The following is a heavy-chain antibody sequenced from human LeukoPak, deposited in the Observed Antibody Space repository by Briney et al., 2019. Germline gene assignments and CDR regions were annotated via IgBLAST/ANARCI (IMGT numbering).Heavy chain of an antibody. CDR1: GVSISDYY. CDR2: IYHTGDS. V-gene: IGHV4-59*08. J-gene: IGHJ4*02. D-gene: IGHD2-21*01. Sequence: PSETLSLTCAVSGVSISDYYWSWIRQPPGKGLEWIGYIYHTGDSNQNPSLKGRVTVTLDTPNNQVSLKVTSVTAADTAVYYCARHAFASPLDIWGQGTVVTVSS. CDR3: ARHAFASPLDI.